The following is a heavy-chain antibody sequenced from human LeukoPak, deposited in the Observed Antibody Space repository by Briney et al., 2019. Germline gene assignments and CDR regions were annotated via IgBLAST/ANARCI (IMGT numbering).Heavy chain of an antibody. Sequence: SETLSLTCTVSGGSISSYYWSWIRQPPGKGLEWIGYIYYSGSTYYNPSLKSRVTMSLDTSKNQFSLKLSSVTAADTAVYYCAKMSTAEVYFDYWGQGTLVTVSS. CDR2: IYYSGST. V-gene: IGHV4-59*04. D-gene: IGHD5-24*01. J-gene: IGHJ4*02. CDR1: GGSISSYY. CDR3: AKMSTAEVYFDY.